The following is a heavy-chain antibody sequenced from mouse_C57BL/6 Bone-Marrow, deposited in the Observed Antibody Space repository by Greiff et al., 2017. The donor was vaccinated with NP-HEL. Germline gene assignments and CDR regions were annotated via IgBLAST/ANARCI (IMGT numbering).Heavy chain of an antibody. D-gene: IGHD2-2*01. Sequence: QVQLQQPGAELVRPGSSVKLSCKASGYTFTSYWMDWVKQRPGQGLEWLGNISPSDSETHYNQKFKDKATLTVDKSSSTASMPLSSLTSEDSAVYYCAIYYGYGGFAYWGQGTLVTVSA. CDR3: AIYYGYGGFAY. J-gene: IGHJ3*01. CDR1: GYTFTSYW. V-gene: IGHV1-61*01. CDR2: ISPSDSET.